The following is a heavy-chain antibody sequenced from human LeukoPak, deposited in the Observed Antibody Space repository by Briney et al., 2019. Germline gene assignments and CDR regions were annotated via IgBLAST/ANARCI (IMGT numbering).Heavy chain of an antibody. CDR3: ARDITVVRGLIGYYYGMDV. CDR1: GFTFSSYS. Sequence: GGSLRLSCAASGFTFSSYSMNWVGQAPGKGLEGVSYISSSSSTTNYADSVKGRFTISRDNAKNSLYLQMDSLSGEDTAVYYCARDITVVRGLIGYYYGMDVWGQGTTVTVS. J-gene: IGHJ6*02. CDR2: ISSSSSTT. V-gene: IGHV3-48*01. D-gene: IGHD3-10*01.